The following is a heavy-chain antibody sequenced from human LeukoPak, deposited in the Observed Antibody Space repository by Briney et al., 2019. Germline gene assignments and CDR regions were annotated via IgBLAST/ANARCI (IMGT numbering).Heavy chain of an antibody. Sequence: GASVKVSCKASGYTFTSYGISWVRQAPGQGLEWMGWISAYNGNTNYAQKLQGRVTMTTDTSTSTAYMELRSLRSEDTAVYYCARDLNYYDSSGIRPPVAFDIWGQGTMVTVSS. V-gene: IGHV1-18*01. CDR3: ARDLNYYDSSGIRPPVAFDI. D-gene: IGHD3-22*01. CDR2: ISAYNGNT. J-gene: IGHJ3*02. CDR1: GYTFTSYG.